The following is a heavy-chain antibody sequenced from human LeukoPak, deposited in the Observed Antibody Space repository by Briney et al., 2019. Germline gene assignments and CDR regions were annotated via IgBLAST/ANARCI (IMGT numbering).Heavy chain of an antibody. CDR1: GFTFSNYA. Sequence: GGSLRLSCAASGFTFSNYAMHWVRQAPGKGLEWVAVISYDGSNKYYADSVKGRFTISRDNSKNTLYLQMNSLRPEDTAVYYCAKDIGDVGRRGYFDYWGQGTLVTVSS. CDR3: AKDIGDVGRRGYFDY. D-gene: IGHD1-1*01. V-gene: IGHV3-30*04. CDR2: ISYDGSNK. J-gene: IGHJ4*02.